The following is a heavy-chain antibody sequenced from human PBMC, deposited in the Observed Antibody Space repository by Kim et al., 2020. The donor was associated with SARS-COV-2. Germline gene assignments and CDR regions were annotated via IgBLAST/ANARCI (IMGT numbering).Heavy chain of an antibody. Sequence: SETLSLTCTVSGGSISSSSYYWGWIRQPPGKGLEWIGSIYYSGSTYYNPSLKSRVTISVDTSKNQFSLKLSSETAADTAVYYCARGPLHSSSWFYWGQGTLVTVSS. J-gene: IGHJ4*02. CDR2: IYYSGST. CDR1: GGSISSSSYY. CDR3: ARGPLHSSSWFY. D-gene: IGHD6-13*01. V-gene: IGHV4-39*01.